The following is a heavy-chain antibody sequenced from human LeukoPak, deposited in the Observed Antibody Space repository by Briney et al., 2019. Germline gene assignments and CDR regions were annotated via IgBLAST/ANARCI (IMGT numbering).Heavy chain of an antibody. D-gene: IGHD5-12*01. CDR3: ARLVWVATNNNWFDP. J-gene: IGHJ5*02. V-gene: IGHV4-59*08. Sequence: PSETLSLTCTIYGRSISNYYWSWIRQPPGRGLGWIGYIYYSGSTNYNPTLKSRVTISVDTSKNQFSLRLSSVTAADTAVYYCARLVWVATNNNWFDPWGQGTLVTVSS. CDR2: IYYSGST. CDR1: GRSISNYY.